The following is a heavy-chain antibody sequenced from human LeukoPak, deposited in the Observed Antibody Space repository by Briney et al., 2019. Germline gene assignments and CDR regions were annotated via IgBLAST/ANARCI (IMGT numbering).Heavy chain of an antibody. V-gene: IGHV3-33*01. D-gene: IGHD3-22*01. CDR2: IWYDGSNK. CDR3: ARDPYTTSSGYYLFDY. J-gene: IGHJ4*02. Sequence: GRSLRLSCAASGFTFSSYGMHWVRQAPGKGLEWVAVIWYDGSNKYYADSVKGRFTISRDNSKNTLYLQMNSLRAEDTAVYYCARDPYTTSSGYYLFDYWGQGTLVTVSS. CDR1: GFTFSSYG.